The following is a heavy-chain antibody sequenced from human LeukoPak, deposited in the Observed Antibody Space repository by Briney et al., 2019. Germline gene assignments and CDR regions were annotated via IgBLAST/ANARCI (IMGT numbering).Heavy chain of an antibody. D-gene: IGHD2-15*01. V-gene: IGHV1-18*01. Sequence: ASVKVSCKASGYTFISYGISWVRQAPGQGLEWMGWISAYNGNTNYARKLQGRVTMTTDTPTSTAHMELRSLRSDDTAVYYCARCRPGGSNPFDYWGQGTLVTVSS. J-gene: IGHJ4*02. CDR2: ISAYNGNT. CDR1: GYTFISYG. CDR3: ARCRPGGSNPFDY.